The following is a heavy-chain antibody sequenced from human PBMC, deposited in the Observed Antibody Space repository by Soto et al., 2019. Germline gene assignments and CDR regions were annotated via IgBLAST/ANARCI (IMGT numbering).Heavy chain of an antibody. CDR1: GYTFTGYY. V-gene: IGHV1-24*01. Sequence: VASVKVSCKASGYTFTGYYMHWVRQAPGEGLEWMGGFDPEDGETIYAQKFQGRVTMTEDTSTDTAYMELRSLRSEDTAVYYCATWEGYSSGYTDYWGQETLVTVSS. J-gene: IGHJ4*02. D-gene: IGHD3-22*01. CDR2: FDPEDGET. CDR3: ATWEGYSSGYTDY.